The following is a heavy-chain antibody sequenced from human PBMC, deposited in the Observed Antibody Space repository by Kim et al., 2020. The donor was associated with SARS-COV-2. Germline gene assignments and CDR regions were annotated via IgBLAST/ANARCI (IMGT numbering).Heavy chain of an antibody. J-gene: IGHJ6*02. CDR1: GFTFSSYW. Sequence: GGSLRLSCAASGFTFSSYWMHWVRQAPGKGLVWVSRINSDGSSTSYADSVKGRFTISRDNAKNTLYPQMNSLRAEDTAVYYCARRGAGYYYYGMDVWGQGTTVTVSS. CDR2: INSDGSST. D-gene: IGHD1-26*01. V-gene: IGHV3-74*01. CDR3: ARRGAGYYYYGMDV.